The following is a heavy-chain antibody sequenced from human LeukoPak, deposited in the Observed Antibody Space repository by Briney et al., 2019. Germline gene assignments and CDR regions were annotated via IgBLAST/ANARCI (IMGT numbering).Heavy chain of an antibody. D-gene: IGHD2-15*01. CDR2: IKSKTEGGTT. Sequence: PGGSLRLSCTTSGFIFSDAWMSWVRQAPGKGLEWIGRIKSKTEGGTTDYGTPVKGRFTISRDDSKSTLYLQMNSLKTEDTAVYYCTLGVVAATSVRFDPWGQGTLVTVSS. V-gene: IGHV3-15*01. CDR3: TLGVVAATSVRFDP. CDR1: GFIFSDAW. J-gene: IGHJ5*02.